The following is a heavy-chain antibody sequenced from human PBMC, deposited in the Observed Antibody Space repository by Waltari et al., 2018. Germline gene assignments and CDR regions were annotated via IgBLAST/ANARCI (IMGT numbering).Heavy chain of an antibody. D-gene: IGHD6-19*01. CDR3: ACEPLSSGWYGY. J-gene: IGHJ4*02. Sequence: EVQLVESGGGLVQPGGSLRLSCAASGFTFSGYWMSWVRQAPGKGLEWVANIKQDGSEKYYVDSVKGRFTISRDNAKNSLYLQMNSLRAEDTAVYYCACEPLSSGWYGYWGQGTLVTVSS. CDR1: GFTFSGYW. CDR2: IKQDGSEK. V-gene: IGHV3-7*01.